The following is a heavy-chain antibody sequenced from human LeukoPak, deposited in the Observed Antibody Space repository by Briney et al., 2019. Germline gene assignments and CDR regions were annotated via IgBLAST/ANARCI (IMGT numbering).Heavy chain of an antibody. J-gene: IGHJ3*02. V-gene: IGHV1-2*02. Sequence: ASVKVSCKASGYTFTGYYMHWVRQAPGEGLEWMGWINPNSGGTNYAQKFQGRVTMTRDTSISTAYMELSRLRSDDTAVYYCARPPSSWTDDAFDIWGQGTMVTVSS. CDR1: GYTFTGYY. D-gene: IGHD6-13*01. CDR2: INPNSGGT. CDR3: ARPPSSWTDDAFDI.